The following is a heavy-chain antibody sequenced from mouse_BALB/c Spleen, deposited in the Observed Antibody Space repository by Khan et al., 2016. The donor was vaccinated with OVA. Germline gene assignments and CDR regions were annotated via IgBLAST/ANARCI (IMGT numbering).Heavy chain of an antibody. CDR2: ISYSGAT. Sequence: EVQLQESGPSLVKPSQSLSLTCTVTGYTITSNYAWSWIRQFPGSQLEWMGYISYSGATNYNPSLKSRFSVPRATSDNPFFLQFNSVTTEDTATYFCARQNYYGYALDYWGQGTSVTVSS. J-gene: IGHJ4*01. D-gene: IGHD1-1*01. V-gene: IGHV3-2*02. CDR3: ARQNYYGYALDY. CDR1: GYTITSNYA.